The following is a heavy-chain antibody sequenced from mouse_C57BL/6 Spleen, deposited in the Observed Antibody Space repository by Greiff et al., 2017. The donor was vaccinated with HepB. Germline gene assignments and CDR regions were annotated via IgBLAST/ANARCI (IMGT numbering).Heavy chain of an antibody. CDR3: VRQDYYGQWEPYFDV. CDR1: GFSFNTYA. CDR2: IRSKSNNYAT. D-gene: IGHD1-1*01. V-gene: IGHV10-1*01. Sequence: EVMLVESGGGLVQPKGSLKLSCAASGFSFNTYAMNWVRQAPGKGLEWVARIRSKSNNYATYYADSVKDRFTISRDDSESMLYLQMNNLKTEDTAMYYCVRQDYYGQWEPYFDVWGTGTTVTVSS. J-gene: IGHJ1*03.